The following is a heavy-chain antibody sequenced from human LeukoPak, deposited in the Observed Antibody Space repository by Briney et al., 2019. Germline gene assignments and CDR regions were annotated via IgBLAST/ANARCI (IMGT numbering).Heavy chain of an antibody. CDR3: ARDLSGYCTSGTCYAFDI. V-gene: IGHV3-23*01. J-gene: IGHJ3*02. Sequence: GGSLRLSCAASGFTFNTYAMSWVRQAPGKGLEWVSAISGSGSGGNTYYADSVKGRFTISRDKSKNTMYLQMNSLRAEDTALYYCARDLSGYCTSGTCYAFDIWGQGTMVTVSS. D-gene: IGHD2-15*01. CDR2: ISGSGSGGNT. CDR1: GFTFNTYA.